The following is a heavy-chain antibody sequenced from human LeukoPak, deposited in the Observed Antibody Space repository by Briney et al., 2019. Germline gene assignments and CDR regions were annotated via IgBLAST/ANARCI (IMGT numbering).Heavy chain of an antibody. J-gene: IGHJ4*02. CDR2: INSDGSST. D-gene: IGHD3-10*01. Sequence: GGSLRLSCAASGFTFSTYWMHWVRHGPGKGLVWVSLINSDGSSTTYADSVKGRFTISRDNAKNTLYLQMNSLRAEDTAVYYCARVTTMAIGYWGQGTLVTVSS. CDR1: GFTFSTYW. CDR3: ARVTTMAIGY. V-gene: IGHV3-74*01.